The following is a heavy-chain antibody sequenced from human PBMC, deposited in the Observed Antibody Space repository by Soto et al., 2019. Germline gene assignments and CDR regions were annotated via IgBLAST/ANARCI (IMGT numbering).Heavy chain of an antibody. CDR3: ARCRVAAPPTAFYY. V-gene: IGHV4-34*01. Sequence: PSETLSLTCAVYGGSFSGYYWSWIRQPPGKGLEWIGEINHSGSTNYNPSLKSRVTISVDTSKNQFSLKLSSVTAADTAVYYCARCRVAAPPTAFYYCGQGNLLTVSS. D-gene: IGHD6-6*01. CDR2: INHSGST. J-gene: IGHJ4*02. CDR1: GGSFSGYY.